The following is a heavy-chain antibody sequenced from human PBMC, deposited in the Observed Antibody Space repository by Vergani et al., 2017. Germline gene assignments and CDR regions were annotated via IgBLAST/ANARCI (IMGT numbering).Heavy chain of an antibody. V-gene: IGHV4-4*03. D-gene: IGHD2-2*02. J-gene: IGHJ4*02. CDR3: ATIGYRRWGYYFDY. CDR1: GDSLSSNNC. CDR2: ICHTEDT. Sequence: QVQLQESGPGLVKPPGTLSLTCAVSGDSLSSNNCWTWVRQPPGKGPEWIGEICHTEDTKYSPSLKSRVTVSVDESRNLFSLRLNSVTAADTAVYYCATIGYRRWGYYFDYWGQGILVTVSS.